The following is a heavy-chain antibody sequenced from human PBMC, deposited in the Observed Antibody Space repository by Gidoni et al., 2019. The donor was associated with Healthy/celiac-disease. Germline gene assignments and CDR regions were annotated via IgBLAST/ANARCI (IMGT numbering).Heavy chain of an antibody. CDR2: IIPIFGTA. CDR1: GGTFSSYA. V-gene: IGHV1-69*06. CDR3: ARDPTYYDYIWGSYRPGSAFDI. D-gene: IGHD3-16*02. J-gene: IGHJ3*02. Sequence: QVQLVQSGAEVKKPGSSVKVSCKASGGTFSSYAISWVRQAPGQGLEWMGGIIPIFGTANYAQKLQGRVTITADKSTSTAYMELSSLRSEDTAVYYCARDPTYYDYIWGSYRPGSAFDIWGQGTMVTVSS.